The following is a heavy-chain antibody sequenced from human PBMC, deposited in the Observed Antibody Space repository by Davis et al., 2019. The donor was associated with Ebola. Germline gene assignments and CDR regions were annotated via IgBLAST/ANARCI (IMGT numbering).Heavy chain of an antibody. Sequence: GESLKISCAASGFTFSTYNMNWVRQAPGKGLEWLSSINSSSNYIFYADSLKGRFTISRDNAKNSLYLQMKALTAEDTAVYYCARFDKSFDHWGQGVLVTVSP. CDR3: ARFDKSFDH. V-gene: IGHV3-21*01. CDR1: GFTFSTYN. J-gene: IGHJ4*02. CDR2: INSSSNYI.